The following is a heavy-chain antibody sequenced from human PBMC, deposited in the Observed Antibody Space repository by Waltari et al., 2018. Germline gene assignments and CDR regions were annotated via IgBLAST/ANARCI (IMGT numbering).Heavy chain of an antibody. D-gene: IGHD4-4*01. CDR2: INEDESET. CDR3: ARDMGIYTNYAAY. J-gene: IGHJ4*02. CDR1: GFTFSSYA. Sequence: EVEVLESGGGLVQPGGSLGLTCAASGFTFSSYAMNWVRQAPGKGLEWVANINEDESETFYADSVKGRFTIARDNAKNSLYLQMNSLRVEDTAYYYCARDMGIYTNYAAYWGQGTLVTVSS. V-gene: IGHV3-7*01.